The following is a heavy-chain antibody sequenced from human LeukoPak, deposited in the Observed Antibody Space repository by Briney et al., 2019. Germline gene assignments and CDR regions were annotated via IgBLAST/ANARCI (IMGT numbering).Heavy chain of an antibody. CDR1: GHSISSGYY. J-gene: IGHJ6*03. D-gene: IGHD4-11*01. V-gene: IGHV4-38-2*01. CDR3: AGTTNHYYYYYMDV. CDR2: IYHSGST. Sequence: SETLSLTCAVSGHSISSGYYWGWIRPPPGKGLEWIGSIYHSGSTYYNPSLKSRVTISVDTSKNQFSLKLSSVTAADTAVYYCAGTTNHYYYYYMDVWGKGTTVTVSS.